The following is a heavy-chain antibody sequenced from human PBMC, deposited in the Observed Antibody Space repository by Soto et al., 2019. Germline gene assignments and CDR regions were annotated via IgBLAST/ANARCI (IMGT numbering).Heavy chain of an antibody. CDR2: VYSSGTS. CDR3: ARYSPPKKSYDSNPGWFDP. CDR1: GGSMNSYY. D-gene: IGHD2-15*01. Sequence: QVQLQESGPGLVKPSETLSLTCTVSGGSMNSYYWSWIRQPPGKGLEWLGYVYSSGTSKYNVSLESRITMSRDTSRNQFSLSLNSVTAADPAVYFCARYSPPKKSYDSNPGWFDPWGQGTLVAVSS. V-gene: IGHV4-59*01. J-gene: IGHJ5*02.